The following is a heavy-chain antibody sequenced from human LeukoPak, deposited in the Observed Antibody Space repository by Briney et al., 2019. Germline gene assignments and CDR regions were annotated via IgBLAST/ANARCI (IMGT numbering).Heavy chain of an antibody. J-gene: IGHJ4*02. V-gene: IGHV1-2*02. CDR1: GYTFTGYY. CDR2: INPNSGGT. D-gene: IGHD5-18*01. Sequence: ASVKVSCKASGYTFTGYYMHWVRQAPGQGLEWMGWINPNSGGTNYAQKFQGRVTMTRDTSISTAYMELSRLRSDDTAVYYCARELDTAMVGDYFDYWGREPWSPSPQ. CDR3: ARELDTAMVGDYFDY.